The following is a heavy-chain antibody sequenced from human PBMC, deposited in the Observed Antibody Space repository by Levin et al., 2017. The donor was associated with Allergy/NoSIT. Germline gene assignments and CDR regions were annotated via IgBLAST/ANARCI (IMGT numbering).Heavy chain of an antibody. CDR2: IRSKAYGGTT. J-gene: IGHJ6*03. CDR1: GFTFGDYA. Sequence: GGSLRLSCTASGFTFGDYAMSWFRQAPGKGLEWVGFIRSKAYGGTTEYAASVKGRFTISRDDSKSIAYLQMNSLKTEDTAVYYCTRVVVATYYYYYMDVWGKGTTVTVSS. D-gene: IGHD2-15*01. CDR3: TRVVVATYYYYYMDV. V-gene: IGHV3-49*03.